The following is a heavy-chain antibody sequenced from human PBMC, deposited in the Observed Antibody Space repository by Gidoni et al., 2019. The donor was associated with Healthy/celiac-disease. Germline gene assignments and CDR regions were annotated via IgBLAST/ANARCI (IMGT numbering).Heavy chain of an antibody. V-gene: IGHV1-69*09. CDR2: IIPILGIA. CDR1: GGTFSSYA. J-gene: IGHJ5*02. D-gene: IGHD1-20*01. CDR3: ARERLTGTTNLVSYNWFDP. Sequence: QVQLVQSGAEVKKPGSSVKVSCKASGGTFSSYAISWVRQAPGQGLEWMGRIIPILGIANYAQKFQGRVTITADKSTSTAYMELSSLRSEDTAVYYCARERLTGTTNLVSYNWFDPWGQGTLVTVSS.